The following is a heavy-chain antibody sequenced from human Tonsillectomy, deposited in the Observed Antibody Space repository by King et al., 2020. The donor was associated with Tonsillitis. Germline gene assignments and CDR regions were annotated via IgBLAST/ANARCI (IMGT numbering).Heavy chain of an antibody. CDR2: ISPNSGGT. Sequence: GQLVQSGAEVKKPGASVKVSCKASGYTFTGYHMHWVRQARGQGLEWMGWISPNSGGTNYAQMFQGRVTMTRDTSITTAYMELSGLRSDDTAVYYCAKIGTAYGAFDIWGQGTMVTVSS. CDR3: AKIGTAYGAFDI. CDR1: GYTFTGYH. D-gene: IGHD3-10*01. V-gene: IGHV1-2*02. J-gene: IGHJ3*02.